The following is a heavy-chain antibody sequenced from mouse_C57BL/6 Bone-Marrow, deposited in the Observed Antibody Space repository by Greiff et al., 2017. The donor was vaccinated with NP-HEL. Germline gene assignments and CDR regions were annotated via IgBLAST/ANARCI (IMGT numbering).Heavy chain of an antibody. CDR3: ARLVDGSHFDY. CDR2: IDPSDSYT. Sequence: QVQLKQPGAELVMPGASVKLSCKASGYTFTSYWMHWVKQRPGQGLEWIGEIDPSDSYTNYNQKFKGKSTLTVDKSSSTAYMQLSSLTSEDSAVYYCARLVDGSHFDYWGKGTTLTVSS. V-gene: IGHV1-69*01. D-gene: IGHD2-3*01. J-gene: IGHJ2*01. CDR1: GYTFTSYW.